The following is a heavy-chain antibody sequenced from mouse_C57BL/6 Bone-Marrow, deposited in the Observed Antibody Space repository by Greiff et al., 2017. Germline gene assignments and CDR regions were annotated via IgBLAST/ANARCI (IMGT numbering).Heavy chain of an antibody. V-gene: IGHV1-81*01. J-gene: IGHJ2*01. CDR2: IYPRSGNT. D-gene: IGHD2-1*01. CDR1: GYTFTSYG. Sequence: QVQLKQSGAELARPGASVKLSCKASGYTFTSYGISWVKQRTGQGLEWIGEIYPRSGNTYYNEKFKGKATLTADKSSSTAYMELRSLTSEDSAVYFCALYPKYFDDRGQGTTLTVSS. CDR3: ALYPKYFDD.